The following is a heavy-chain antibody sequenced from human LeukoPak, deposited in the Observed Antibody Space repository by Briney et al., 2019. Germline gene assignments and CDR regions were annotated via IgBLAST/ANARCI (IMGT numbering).Heavy chain of an antibody. CDR2: ISGSGGST. V-gene: IGHV3-23*01. CDR3: AKLAYYYDSSGYYAQYFQH. J-gene: IGHJ1*01. D-gene: IGHD3-22*01. CDR1: GFTFSSYA. Sequence: PGGSLRLSCAASGFTFSSYAMSWVRQAPGKGLEWVSAISGSGGSTYYADSVKGRFTISRDNSKNTLYLQMNSLRAEDTAVYYCAKLAYYYDSSGYYAQYFQHWGQGTLVTVSS.